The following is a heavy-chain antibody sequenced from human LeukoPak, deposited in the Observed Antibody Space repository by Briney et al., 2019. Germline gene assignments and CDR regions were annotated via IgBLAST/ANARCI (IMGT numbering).Heavy chain of an antibody. V-gene: IGHV4-59*01. CDR3: ARSTVTNYYFYGMDV. CDR2: IYYSGST. J-gene: IGHJ6*02. Sequence: SETLSLTCTVSGGSISSYYWSWIRQPPGKGLEWIGYIYYSGSTNYNPSLKSRVTISVDTSKNQFSLKLSSVTAADTAVYYCARSTVTNYYFYGMDVWGQGTTVTVSS. CDR1: GGSISSYY. D-gene: IGHD4-11*01.